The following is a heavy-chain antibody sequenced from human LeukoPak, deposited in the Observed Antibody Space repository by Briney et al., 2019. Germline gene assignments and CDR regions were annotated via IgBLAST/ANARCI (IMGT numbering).Heavy chain of an antibody. Sequence: GGSLRLSCAASGFTFSTYGMHWVRQAPGKGLEWVAFIRSDGINKYYADSVKGRFTISRDNSKNTLCLQMNSLRAEDTAVYYCAKEIWPTVTTPGHTHFDYWGQGTLVTVSS. CDR3: AKEIWPTVTTPGHTHFDY. J-gene: IGHJ4*02. CDR2: IRSDGINK. CDR1: GFTFSTYG. V-gene: IGHV3-30*02. D-gene: IGHD4-17*01.